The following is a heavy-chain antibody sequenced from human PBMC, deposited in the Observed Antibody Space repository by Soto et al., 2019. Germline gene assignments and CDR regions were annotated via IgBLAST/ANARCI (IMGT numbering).Heavy chain of an antibody. J-gene: IGHJ6*02. V-gene: IGHV4-30-4*01. CDR2: IYYSGST. D-gene: IGHD2-15*01. CDR3: ARNQYCSGNRCYSYYYYGMDV. CDR1: AGYISSGDYY. Sequence: SETLRITCTLSAGYISSGDYYWTWIRQPRGKGREWIGYIYYSGSTYYNPSLKSRVTISVDTSKNQFSLKLSSVTAADTAVYYCARNQYCSGNRCYSYYYYGMDVWGQGTTVTVS.